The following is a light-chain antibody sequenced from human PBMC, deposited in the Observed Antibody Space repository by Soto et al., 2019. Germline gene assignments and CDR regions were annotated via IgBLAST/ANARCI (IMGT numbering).Light chain of an antibody. J-gene: IGKJ1*01. Sequence: DIQMTQSPSTLSGSVGDRVTITCRASQTISSWLAWYQQKPGKAPKLLIYKASTLQSGVPSRFSGSGSGTDFTLTISSLQPEDVATYYCQKYNSPPRTFGQGTKVDNK. CDR1: QTISSW. CDR3: QKYNSPPRT. V-gene: IGKV1-27*01. CDR2: KAS.